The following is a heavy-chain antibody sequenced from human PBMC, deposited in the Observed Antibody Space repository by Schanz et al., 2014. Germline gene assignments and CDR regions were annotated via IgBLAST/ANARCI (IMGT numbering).Heavy chain of an antibody. CDR3: ARGTMPGTFDI. CDR2: IISILGIP. Sequence: QVQLVQSGAEVKKPGSSVKVSCKASGGTFSSYTISWVRQAPGQGLEWMGRIISILGIPNYAQQFQGRVTFTADKSTSTAYMELSSLRYEDTALYYCARGTMPGTFDIWGQGTILTVSS. CDR1: GGTFSSYT. V-gene: IGHV1-69*02. D-gene: IGHD2-2*01. J-gene: IGHJ3*02.